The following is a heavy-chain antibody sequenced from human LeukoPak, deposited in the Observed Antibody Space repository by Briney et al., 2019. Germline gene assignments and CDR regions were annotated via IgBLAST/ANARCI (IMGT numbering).Heavy chain of an antibody. Sequence: ASVKVSCKASGGTFGSYAISWVRQAPGQGLEWMGRIIPILGIANYAQKFQGRVTITADKSTSTAYMELSSLRSEDTAVYYCARADYYGSGSYYPLGYWGQGTLVTVSS. CDR1: GGTFGSYA. J-gene: IGHJ4*02. CDR2: IIPILGIA. D-gene: IGHD3-10*01. V-gene: IGHV1-69*04. CDR3: ARADYYGSGSYYPLGY.